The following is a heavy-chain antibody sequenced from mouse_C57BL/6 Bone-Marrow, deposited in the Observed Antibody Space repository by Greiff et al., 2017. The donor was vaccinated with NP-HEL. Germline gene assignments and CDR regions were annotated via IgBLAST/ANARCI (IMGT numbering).Heavy chain of an antibody. D-gene: IGHD1-1*01. V-gene: IGHV1-42*01. J-gene: IGHJ2*01. CDR3: ARNYGRFDY. CDR2: INPSNGGT. Sequence: VQLQQSGPELVKPGASVKISCKASGYSFTGYYMNWVKQSPEKSLEWIGEINPSNGGTTYNQKFKAKATLTVDKSSSTAYMQLKSLTSEDSAVYYCARNYGRFDYWGQGTTLTVSS. CDR1: GYSFTGYY.